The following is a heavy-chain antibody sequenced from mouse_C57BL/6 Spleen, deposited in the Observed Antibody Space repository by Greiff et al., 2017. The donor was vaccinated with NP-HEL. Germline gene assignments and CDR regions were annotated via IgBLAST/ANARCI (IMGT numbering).Heavy chain of an antibody. J-gene: IGHJ2*01. D-gene: IGHD1-1*01. CDR3: ARSPHYYGSSPPYYFDY. CDR2: ISYSGST. Sequence: EVKLQESGPGLAKPSQTLSLTCSVTGYSITSDYWNWIRKFPGNKLEYMGYISYSGSTYYNPSLKSRISITRDTSKNQYYLQLNSVTTEDTATYYCARSPHYYGSSPPYYFDYWGQGTTLTVSS. CDR1: GYSITSDY. V-gene: IGHV3-8*01.